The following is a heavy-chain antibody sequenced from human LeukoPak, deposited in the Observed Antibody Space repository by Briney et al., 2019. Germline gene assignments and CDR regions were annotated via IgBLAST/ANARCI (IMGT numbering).Heavy chain of an antibody. Sequence: QPGGSLRLSCAASGFTFSSYGMSWVRQAPGKGLEWVSAISGSGDNIYYADSVKGRLTISRDNSKNTLYLQMNSLRVEDTAVYFCAKDLVTAVTVGYYFDYWGQGTLVTVSS. V-gene: IGHV3-23*01. CDR3: AKDLVTAVTVGYYFDY. D-gene: IGHD4-17*01. CDR2: ISGSGDNI. J-gene: IGHJ4*02. CDR1: GFTFSSYG.